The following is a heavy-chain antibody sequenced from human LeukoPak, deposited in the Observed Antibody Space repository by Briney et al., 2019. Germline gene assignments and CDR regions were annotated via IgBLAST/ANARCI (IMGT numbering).Heavy chain of an antibody. V-gene: IGHV4-39*01. Sequence: SETLSLTCTVSGGSISSSSYYWGWIRQPPGKGLEWIGSIYYSGSTYYNPSLKSRVTISVDTSKNQFSLKLSSVTPEDTAVYYCARRYYYYYYMDVWGKGTTVTISS. CDR3: ARRYYYYYYMDV. CDR2: IYYSGST. CDR1: GGSISSSSYY. J-gene: IGHJ6*03.